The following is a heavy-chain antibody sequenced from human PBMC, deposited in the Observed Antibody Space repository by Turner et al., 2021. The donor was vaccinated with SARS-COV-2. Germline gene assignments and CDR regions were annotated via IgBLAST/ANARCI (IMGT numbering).Heavy chain of an antibody. V-gene: IGHV4-39*01. J-gene: IGHJ6*02. CDR2: IYYSGST. CDR1: GSYIRSSSYY. D-gene: IGHD3-10*01. Sequence: QLQLQESGPGLVKPSETRSLTCTVSGSYIRSSSYYWAWIRQPPGKGLEWIGGIYYSGSTYYNPSLKSRVTISVDTSKNQFSLKLSSVTAADTAVYYCARLPVGYYGSGSYYHYGMDVWGQGTTVTVSS. CDR3: ARLPVGYYGSGSYYHYGMDV.